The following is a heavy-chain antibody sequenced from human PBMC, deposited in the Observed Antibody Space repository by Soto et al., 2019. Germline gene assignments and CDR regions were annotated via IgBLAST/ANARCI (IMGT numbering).Heavy chain of an antibody. V-gene: IGHV4-30-4*01. CDR3: ARSPYDTFDY. J-gene: IGHJ4*02. CDR2: ISYSGST. CDR1: GGSIGSGDYY. D-gene: IGHD3-22*01. Sequence: SETLSLTCSVSGGSIGSGDYYWNWIRQPPGKGLEWIGYISYSGSTYYNPSLKSRVTISADTSKHQFSLKLSSVTGADTAVYYCARSPYDTFDYWGQGTLVTVS.